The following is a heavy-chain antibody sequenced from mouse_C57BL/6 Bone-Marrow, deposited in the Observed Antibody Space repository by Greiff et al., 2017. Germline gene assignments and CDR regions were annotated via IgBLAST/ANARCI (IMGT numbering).Heavy chain of an antibody. CDR3: ARGNYVFYAMDY. Sequence: QVQLQQSGAELVRPGTSVKMSCKASGYTFTNYWIGWAKQRPGHGLEWIGDIYPGGGYTNYNEKFKGKATLTADRSSSTAYMQFSSLTSEDSAIYYCARGNYVFYAMDYWGQGTSVTVSS. D-gene: IGHD2-1*01. CDR1: GYTFTNYW. J-gene: IGHJ4*01. CDR2: IYPGGGYT. V-gene: IGHV1-63*01.